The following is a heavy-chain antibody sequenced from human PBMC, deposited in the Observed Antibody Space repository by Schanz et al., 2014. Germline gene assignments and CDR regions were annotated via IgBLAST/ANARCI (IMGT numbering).Heavy chain of an antibody. D-gene: IGHD5-18*01. Sequence: QVQLVQSGAEVKKPGSSVKVSCTASGGTFSSYTISWIRQAPGQGLEWMGRIIPVLAIADYAQKFQGRVTITADKSTSTASMELSSLRSDDTALYYCTRGGYSYALSAFDIWGQGTILTVSS. J-gene: IGHJ3*02. CDR3: TRGGYSYALSAFDI. V-gene: IGHV1-69*02. CDR2: IIPVLAIA. CDR1: GGTFSSYT.